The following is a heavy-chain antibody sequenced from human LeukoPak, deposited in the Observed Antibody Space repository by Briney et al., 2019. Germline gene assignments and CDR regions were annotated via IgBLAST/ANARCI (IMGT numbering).Heavy chain of an antibody. CDR1: VYSISSYS. V-gene: IGHV4-59*08. CDR2: ISYSGST. CDR3: ARVWRYLAAETIESFDY. D-gene: IGHD6-13*01. Sequence: SETPSLTCTVSVYSISSYSWNWIRQPPGKGLEWIGYISYSGSTNYSPSLKSRVTISLDTSKNQFSLQLTSVTAADTAIYYCARVWRYLAAETIESFDYWGQGTLVTVSS. J-gene: IGHJ4*02.